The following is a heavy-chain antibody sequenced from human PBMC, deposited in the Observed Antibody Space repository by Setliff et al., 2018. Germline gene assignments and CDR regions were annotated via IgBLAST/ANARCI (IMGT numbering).Heavy chain of an antibody. CDR3: ARDTNYEGAYDS. CDR1: GYSFTRYW. Sequence: RGESLKISCKGSGYSFTRYWIVWVRQMPVKGLESMGVIYPGDYDTSDSPSFQSRVTISVDKSSNTAYLHWSSLKASDTAMYYCARDTNYEGAYDSWGQGTLVTVSS. CDR2: IYPGDYDT. D-gene: IGHD3-3*01. J-gene: IGHJ4*02. V-gene: IGHV5-51*01.